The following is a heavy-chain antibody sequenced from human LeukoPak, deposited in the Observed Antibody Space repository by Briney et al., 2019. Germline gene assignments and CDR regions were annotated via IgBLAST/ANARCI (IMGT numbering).Heavy chain of an antibody. J-gene: IGHJ4*02. CDR1: GFSFSTYG. D-gene: IGHD3-16*01. V-gene: IGHV3-33*01. CDR3: AGDTPPGGDYYFDY. Sequence: GGSLRLSCAASGFSFSTYGMHWVRQAPGKGLEWVALIWNAGTNTYYADSVRGRFTISRDNSKNTLYLQMNSLRAEDTAVYYCAGDTPPGGDYYFDYWGQGTLVIVSS. CDR2: IWNAGTNT.